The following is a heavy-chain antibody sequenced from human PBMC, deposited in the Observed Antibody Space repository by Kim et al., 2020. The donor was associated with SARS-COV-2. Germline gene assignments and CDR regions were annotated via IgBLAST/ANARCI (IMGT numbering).Heavy chain of an antibody. CDR3: AKPHFYGSASGDY. J-gene: IGHJ4*02. D-gene: IGHD3-10*01. V-gene: IGHV3-23*01. Sequence: GGSLRLSCAASEFTFTFYALSWVRQAPGKGLEWVSGIGGSGDDTYYADSVKGRFTISRDNSKKTLYLQMNSLRAEDTAVYYCAKPHFYGSASGDYWGQGTLVTVSS. CDR2: IGGSGDDT. CDR1: EFTFTFYA.